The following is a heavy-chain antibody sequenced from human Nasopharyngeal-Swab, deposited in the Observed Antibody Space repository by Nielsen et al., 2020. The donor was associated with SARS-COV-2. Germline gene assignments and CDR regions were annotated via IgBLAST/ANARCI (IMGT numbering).Heavy chain of an antibody. CDR2: ISYDGNIK. CDR3: AKAFGEDQLAEDAFDA. D-gene: IGHD3-16*01. Sequence: GGSLRLSCAGSGFTFSNYGMHWVRQAPGKGLEWVAVISYDGNIKSYADSVRGRFLISRDNSHNTLYLQMSRLRTEDRAVYYCAKAFGEDQLAEDAFDAWGQGTMVTVSS. CDR1: GFTFSNYG. V-gene: IGHV3-30*18. J-gene: IGHJ3*01.